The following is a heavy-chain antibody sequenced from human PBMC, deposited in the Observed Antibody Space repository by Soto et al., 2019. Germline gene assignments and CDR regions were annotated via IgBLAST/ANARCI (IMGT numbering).Heavy chain of an antibody. CDR3: ARDPFTYGDYGPFDY. D-gene: IGHD4-17*01. J-gene: IGHJ4*02. Sequence: PGGSLRLSCAASGFTFSSYSMNWVRQAPGKGLEWVSYISSSSGTIYYADSVKGRFTISRDNAKNSLYLQMNSLGDGDTAVYYCARDPFTYGDYGPFDYWGQGTLVTVSS. CDR1: GFTFSSYS. V-gene: IGHV3-48*02. CDR2: ISSSSGTI.